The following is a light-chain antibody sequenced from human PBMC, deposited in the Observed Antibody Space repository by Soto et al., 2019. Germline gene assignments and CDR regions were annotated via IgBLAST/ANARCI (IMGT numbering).Light chain of an antibody. V-gene: IGKV3-20*01. J-gene: IGKJ1*01. CDR1: QIISSTY. CDR2: GAS. CDR3: QQYVTSPWA. Sequence: DIVLTQSPGTLSLSPGERATLSCRASQIISSTYLGWYQQKPGQAPRLLIYGASNRATGIPDRFSGSGSGTDFTLTISRLEPEDFAVYYCQQYVTSPWAFGQGTKVEIE.